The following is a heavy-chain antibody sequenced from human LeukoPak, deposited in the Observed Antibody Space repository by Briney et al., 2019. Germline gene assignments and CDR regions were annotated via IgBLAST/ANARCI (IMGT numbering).Heavy chain of an antibody. Sequence: SETLSLTCTVSGSINSGSYYWSWIRQPAGKGLEWIGRIYVSGSTNYNPSLESRVTISLDTSKNQFSLQLTSLTAADTAVYYCAREGQQLVPPFDYWGQGTLVTVSS. J-gene: IGHJ4*02. CDR3: AREGQQLVPPFDY. CDR1: GSINSGSYY. D-gene: IGHD6-6*01. CDR2: IYVSGST. V-gene: IGHV4-61*02.